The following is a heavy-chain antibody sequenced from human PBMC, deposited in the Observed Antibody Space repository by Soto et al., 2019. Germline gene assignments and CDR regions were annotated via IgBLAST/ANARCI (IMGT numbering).Heavy chain of an antibody. CDR1: GGSISTNNW. CDR2: VYHSGST. V-gene: IGHV4-4*02. CDR3: ARAKLCNTLSCPHSFDT. D-gene: IGHD2-2*01. J-gene: IGHJ4*02. Sequence: QVQLQESGPGLVNASGTLSLTCGVSGGSISTNNWWSWVRQTPGQGLEWIAEVYHSGSTNYNPSLKIRLTISVDKSTIQFSLRLTSVTAADSAVYYCARAKLCNTLSCPHSFDTWGQGTLVSVSS.